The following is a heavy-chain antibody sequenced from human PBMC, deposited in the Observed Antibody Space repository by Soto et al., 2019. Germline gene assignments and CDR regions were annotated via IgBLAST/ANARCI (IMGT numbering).Heavy chain of an antibody. CDR2: IYHSGIT. CDR3: ARQLWFGDLDY. V-gene: IGHV4-4*02. CDR1: GGSISNNNW. Sequence: PSETLSLTCAVSGGSISNNNWWSWVRQPPGKGLEWIGEIYHSGITHYNPSLESRVTISVDKSKNQFYLKLTSVTAADPAVYYCARQLWFGDLDYWGQGTLVTVSS. D-gene: IGHD3-10*01. J-gene: IGHJ4*02.